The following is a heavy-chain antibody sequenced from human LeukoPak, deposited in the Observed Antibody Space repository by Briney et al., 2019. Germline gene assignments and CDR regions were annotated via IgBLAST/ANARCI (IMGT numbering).Heavy chain of an antibody. CDR2: ISGSGDST. Sequence: GGSLRLSCVASGFTLRSYVMNWVRQTPGKGLEWVSSISGSGDSTFYADSVKGRFSISRDNSKNTLYLQVNGLRTEDTAVYYCARIYAYWGQGTLVTVSS. D-gene: IGHD2/OR15-2a*01. CDR1: GFTLRSYV. CDR3: ARIYAY. J-gene: IGHJ4*02. V-gene: IGHV3-23*01.